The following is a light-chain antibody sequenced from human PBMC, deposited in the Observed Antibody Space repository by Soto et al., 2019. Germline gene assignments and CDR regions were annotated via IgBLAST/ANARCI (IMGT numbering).Light chain of an antibody. J-gene: IGLJ3*02. V-gene: IGLV2-23*03. CDR2: EGS. CDR1: SSDVGSYNL. Sequence: QSALTQPASVSGSPGQSITISCTATSSDVGSYNLVSWYQQHPGNAPKLMIYEGSKRPSGVSNRFSGSRSGNTASLTISGLHAEDEADYDCRSYAGSSTFWVFGGGTKLTVL. CDR3: RSYAGSSTFWV.